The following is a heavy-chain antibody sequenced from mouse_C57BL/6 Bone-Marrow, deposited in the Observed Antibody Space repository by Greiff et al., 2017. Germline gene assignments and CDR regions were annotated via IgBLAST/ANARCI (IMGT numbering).Heavy chain of an antibody. CDR3: ASSGMDY. Sequence: QVQLQQPGAELVKPGASVKLSCKASGYTFTSYWMHWVKQRPGQGLEWIGMIHPNSGSTNNNEKFKSKATLTVDKSASTAYMRLSSLTSEDSAVYCFASSGMDYWGQGTSVTVSS. J-gene: IGHJ4*01. CDR1: GYTFTSYW. CDR2: IHPNSGST. V-gene: IGHV1-64*01.